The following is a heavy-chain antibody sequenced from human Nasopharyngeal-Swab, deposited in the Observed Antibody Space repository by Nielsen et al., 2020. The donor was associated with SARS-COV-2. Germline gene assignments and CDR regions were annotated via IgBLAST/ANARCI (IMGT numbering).Heavy chain of an antibody. V-gene: IGHV3-21*01. D-gene: IGHD3-3*01. Sequence: ESLKISCAASGFTFSSYSMNWVRQAPGKGLEWVSSISSSSSYIYYADSVKGRFTISRDNAKDSLYLQMNSLRAEDTAVYYCARDLLYYDFWSGYSPYFDYWGQGTLVTVSS. CDR1: GFTFSSYS. CDR2: ISSSSSYI. J-gene: IGHJ4*02. CDR3: ARDLLYYDFWSGYSPYFDY.